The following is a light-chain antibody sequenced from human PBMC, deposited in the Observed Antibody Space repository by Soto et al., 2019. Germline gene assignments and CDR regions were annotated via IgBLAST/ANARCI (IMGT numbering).Light chain of an antibody. CDR2: GAS. CDR1: QGISTY. V-gene: IGKV1-9*01. Sequence: IQLTQSPSFLSASIGDRVTITCRASQGISTYLAWYQQKPGKTPKSLIYGASTLQSGVPSRFSGGGSGTEFTLTISSLQPEDFATYDCHELNSYPRTFGQGTKVEVK. J-gene: IGKJ1*01. CDR3: HELNSYPRT.